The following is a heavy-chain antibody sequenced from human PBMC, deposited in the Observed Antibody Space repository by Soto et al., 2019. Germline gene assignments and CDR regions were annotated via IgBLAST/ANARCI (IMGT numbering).Heavy chain of an antibody. J-gene: IGHJ3*01. CDR2: ISSSSTTI. V-gene: IGHV3-48*01. D-gene: IGHD4-17*01. CDR1: GFSVSTNT. CDR3: AHYGGRGI. Sequence: EVQLVESGGGSVQPGGSLRLSCAASGFSVSTNTMDGVRQSPGKGLEWISYISSSSTTIYYADSVKGRITISRDNATNSLYQPMNILRAEDTAVDYCAHYGGRGIWGQGTMVIVSS.